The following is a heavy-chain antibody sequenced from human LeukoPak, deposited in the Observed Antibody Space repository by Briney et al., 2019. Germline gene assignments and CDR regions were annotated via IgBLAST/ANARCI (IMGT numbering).Heavy chain of an antibody. D-gene: IGHD2-21*01. Sequence: GASVKVSCKASGYTFTSYYMHWVRQAPGQGLEWMGIINPSGGSTSYAQKFQGRVTITADKSTSTAYMELSSLRSEDTAVYYCATQHVPLYGMDVWGQGTTVTVSS. J-gene: IGHJ6*02. CDR1: GYTFTSYY. V-gene: IGHV1-46*01. CDR3: ATQHVPLYGMDV. CDR2: INPSGGST.